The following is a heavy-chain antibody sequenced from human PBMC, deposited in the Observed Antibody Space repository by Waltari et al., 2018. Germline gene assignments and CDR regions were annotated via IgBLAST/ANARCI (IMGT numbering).Heavy chain of an antibody. CDR2: VNPDSGDT. CDR1: GYTFTGYY. V-gene: IGHV1-2*02. J-gene: IGHJ4*02. CDR3: ARGLRPDYVFDF. D-gene: IGHD3-16*01. Sequence: VQLVQSGAEVKQPGASVKVSCKASGYTFTGYYMHWVRQAPGQGLEWMGWVNPDSGDTNEAQGVQGRVTMTRDTSISTAYMELSRLRSDDTAVYYCARGLRPDYVFDFWGQGTLVTVSS.